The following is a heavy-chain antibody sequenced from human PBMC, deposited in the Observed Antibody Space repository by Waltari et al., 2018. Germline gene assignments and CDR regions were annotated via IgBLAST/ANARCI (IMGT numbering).Heavy chain of an antibody. J-gene: IGHJ4*02. D-gene: IGHD6-19*01. CDR1: GLKLSLHA. V-gene: IGHV3-64*02. Sequence: EVHLEESGEGWVQPGGSLRISCTVSGLKLSLHAMHWVRQAPGKGLEDVSGISADGISSYYADSVKGRFIISRDNSKNVVYLQMARLRLDDTALYYCARDGGRGWYGPLDKWGQGALITVSP. CDR2: ISADGISS. CDR3: ARDGGRGWYGPLDK.